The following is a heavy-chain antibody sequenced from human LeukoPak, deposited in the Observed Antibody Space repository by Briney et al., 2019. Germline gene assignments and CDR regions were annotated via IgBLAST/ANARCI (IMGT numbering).Heavy chain of an antibody. Sequence: SLRLSCAASGFTFSSYAMHWVRQAPGKGLEWVAVISYDGSNKYYADSVKGRFTISRDNSKNTLYLQMNSLRAEDTAVYYCATHDYGDYRLYFDYWGQGTLVTVSS. CDR2: ISYDGSNK. CDR3: ATHDYGDYRLYFDY. J-gene: IGHJ4*02. V-gene: IGHV3-30-3*01. CDR1: GFTFSSYA. D-gene: IGHD4-17*01.